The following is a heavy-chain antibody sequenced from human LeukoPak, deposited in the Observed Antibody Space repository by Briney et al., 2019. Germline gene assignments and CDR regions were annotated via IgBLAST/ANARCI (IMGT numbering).Heavy chain of an antibody. V-gene: IGHV4-39*01. CDR2: IYYSGST. Sequence: SGTLSLTCTVSGGSISSSSYYWGWIRQPPGKGLEWIGSIYYSGSTYYNPSLKSRVTISVDTSKNQFSLKLSSVTAADTAVYYCARAGMATTTPFDYWGQGTLVTVSS. D-gene: IGHD5-24*01. CDR3: ARAGMATTTPFDY. CDR1: GGSISSSSYY. J-gene: IGHJ4*02.